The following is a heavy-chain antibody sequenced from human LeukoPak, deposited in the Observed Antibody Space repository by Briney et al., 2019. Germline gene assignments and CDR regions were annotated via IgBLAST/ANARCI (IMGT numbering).Heavy chain of an antibody. J-gene: IGHJ6*03. D-gene: IGHD5-18*01. V-gene: IGHV3-23*01. CDR3: ASPPSYSSDLYYYYYMDV. Sequence: PGGSLRLSCAASGFTFTSYPMSWVRQAPGKGLEWVSAISGSGGSTYYADSVKGRFTISRDNSKNTLYLQMNSLRAEDTAVYYCASPPSYSSDLYYYYYMDVWGKGTTVTVSS. CDR1: GFTFTSYP. CDR2: ISGSGGST.